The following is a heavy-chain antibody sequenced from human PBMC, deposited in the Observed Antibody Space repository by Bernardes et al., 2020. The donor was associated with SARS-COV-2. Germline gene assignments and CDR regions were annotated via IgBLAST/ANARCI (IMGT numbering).Heavy chain of an antibody. CDR2: ISSSGTTI. Sequence: SLRLSCAASGFSFINYSMNWVRQAPGKGLEWVSHISSSGTTIYYADSVRGRFTISRDSATNSLYLQMNSLRDEDTAVYYCARTRGSYFDYWGQGTLVTVSS. J-gene: IGHJ4*02. CDR3: ARTRGSYFDY. V-gene: IGHV3-48*02. CDR1: GFSFINYS. D-gene: IGHD1-26*01.